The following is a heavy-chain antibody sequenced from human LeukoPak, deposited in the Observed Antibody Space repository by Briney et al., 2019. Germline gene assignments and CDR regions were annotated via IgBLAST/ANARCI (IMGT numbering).Heavy chain of an antibody. V-gene: IGHV3-30-3*01. J-gene: IGHJ6*02. CDR1: GFTFSSYA. CDR2: ISYDGSNK. CDR3: ARDLTVPYYYDSSGYYYYYYGMDV. Sequence: GGSLRLSCAASGFTFSSYAMHWVRQAPGKGLEWVAVISYDGSNKYYADPVKGRFTISRDNSKNTLYLQMNSLRAEDTAVYYCARDLTVPYYYDSSGYYYYYYGMDVWGQGTTVTVSS. D-gene: IGHD3-22*01.